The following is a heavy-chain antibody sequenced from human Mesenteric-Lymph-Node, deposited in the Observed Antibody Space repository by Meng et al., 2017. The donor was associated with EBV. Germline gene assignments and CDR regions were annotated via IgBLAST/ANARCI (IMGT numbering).Heavy chain of an antibody. D-gene: IGHD2-15*01. Sequence: GHLQGPPPGLTKHSQSLSLTPADSGCSSSTCFYHWSSSRPPPGKGGESSRYIAASGRSDCGPSLQSRVIISHDSSKNQFPLNLNSVTAADTAVYYCGRDPQGGLDPWGQGILVTVSS. V-gene: IGHV4-30-4*01. CDR3: GRDPQGGLDP. CDR2: IAASGRS. J-gene: IGHJ5*02. CDR1: GCSSSTCFYH.